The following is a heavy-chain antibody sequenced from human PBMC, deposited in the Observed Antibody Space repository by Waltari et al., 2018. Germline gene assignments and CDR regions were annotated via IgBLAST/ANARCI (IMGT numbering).Heavy chain of an antibody. CDR3: ARGVRITILGVVPKGSWFDP. J-gene: IGHJ5*02. CDR2: INHSGST. D-gene: IGHD3-3*01. V-gene: IGHV4-34*01. Sequence: QVQLQQWGAGLLKPSETLSLTCAVYGGSFSGYYWSWIRQPPGKGLEWIGEINHSGSTNYNRSLKSRVTISVDTSKNQFSLKLSSVTAADTAVYYCARGVRITILGVVPKGSWFDPWGQGTLVTVSS. CDR1: GGSFSGYY.